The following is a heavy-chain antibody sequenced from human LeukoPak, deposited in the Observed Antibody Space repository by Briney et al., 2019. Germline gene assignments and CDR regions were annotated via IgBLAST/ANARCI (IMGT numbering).Heavy chain of an antibody. CDR3: ANDIVVVPAATFDY. CDR1: GFTFSSYA. J-gene: IGHJ4*02. D-gene: IGHD2-2*01. V-gene: IGHV3-23*01. Sequence: GGSLRLSCAASGFTFSSYAMSWVRQAPEKGLEWVSAISGSGGSTYYADSVKGRFTISRDNSKNTLYLQMNSLRAEDTAVYYCANDIVVVPAATFDYWGQGTLVTVSS. CDR2: ISGSGGST.